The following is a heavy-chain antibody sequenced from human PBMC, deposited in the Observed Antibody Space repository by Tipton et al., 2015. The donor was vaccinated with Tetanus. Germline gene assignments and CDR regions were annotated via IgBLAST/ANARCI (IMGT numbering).Heavy chain of an antibody. D-gene: IGHD1/OR15-1a*01. CDR2: INPNRGGT. CDR3: VRRAKTTAGNWFDP. CDR1: GYTFTDYY. V-gene: IGHV1-2*02. J-gene: IGHJ5*02. Sequence: QSGPEVKKPGASVKVSCKASGYTFTDYYIHWVRQAPGQGLEWMGWINPNRGGTNYAQKFQGRVTMTRDTSISTAYMELNRLRSEDTAVYYCVRRAKTTAGNWFDPWGQGTLVTVSS.